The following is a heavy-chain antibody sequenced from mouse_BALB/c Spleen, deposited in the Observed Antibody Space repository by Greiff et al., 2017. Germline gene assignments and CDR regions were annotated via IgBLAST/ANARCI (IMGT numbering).Heavy chain of an antibody. CDR3: AGRYTMINPFAY. Sequence: EVQLQQSGPGLVKPSQSLSLSCSASGYSITSCSFWYWIRQFPGNILEWMGFISYDGSNNYNPSLKNRISITRDTSKNQFFLKLNSVTTEDTATYYCAGRYTMINPFAYWGQGTLVTVSA. J-gene: IGHJ3*01. D-gene: IGHD2-4*01. V-gene: IGHV3-6*02. CDR2: ISYDGSN. CDR1: GYSITSCSF.